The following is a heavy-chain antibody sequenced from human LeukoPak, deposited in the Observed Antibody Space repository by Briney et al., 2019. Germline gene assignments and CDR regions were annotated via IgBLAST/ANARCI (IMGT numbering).Heavy chain of an antibody. CDR2: INPNSGGT. Sequence: ASVKVSCKASGYTFTGYYMHWVRQAPGRGLEWMGWINPNSGGTNYAQKFQGRVTMTRDTSISTAYMELSGLRSDDTAVYYCARDPTGYDFWSGYRQPGDYWGQGTLVTVSS. CDR1: GYTFTGYY. CDR3: ARDPTGYDFWSGYRQPGDY. J-gene: IGHJ4*02. V-gene: IGHV1-2*02. D-gene: IGHD3-3*01.